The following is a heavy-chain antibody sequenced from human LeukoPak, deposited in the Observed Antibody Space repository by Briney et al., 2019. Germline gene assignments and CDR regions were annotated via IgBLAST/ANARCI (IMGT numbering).Heavy chain of an antibody. CDR2: IIPIFGTA. Sequence: SVKVSCKASGGTFSSYAISWVRQAPGQGLEWMGGIIPIFGTANYAQKFQGRVAITADESTSTAYMELSSLRSEDTAVYYCARGDSRGWSNNWFDPWGQGTLVTVSS. CDR1: GGTFSSYA. CDR3: ARGDSRGWSNNWFDP. D-gene: IGHD6-19*01. J-gene: IGHJ5*02. V-gene: IGHV1-69*13.